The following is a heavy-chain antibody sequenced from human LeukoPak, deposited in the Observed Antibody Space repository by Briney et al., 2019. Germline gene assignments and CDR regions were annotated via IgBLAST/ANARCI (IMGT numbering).Heavy chain of an antibody. Sequence: PSETLSLTCGVSGGSISSGDYSWSWLRQPPGTGLEWIGYIYYSGSTYYNPSLKSRVTISVDTSKNQFSLKLSSVTAADTAVYYCARLSLKVLEWSPTKGKETHYFDYWGQGTLVTVSS. V-gene: IGHV4-30-4*07. CDR1: GGSISSGDYS. J-gene: IGHJ4*02. D-gene: IGHD3-3*01. CDR2: IYYSGST. CDR3: ARLSLKVLEWSPTKGKETHYFDY.